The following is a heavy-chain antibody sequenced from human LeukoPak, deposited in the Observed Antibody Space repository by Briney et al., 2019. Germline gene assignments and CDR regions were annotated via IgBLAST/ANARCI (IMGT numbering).Heavy chain of an antibody. D-gene: IGHD3-22*01. V-gene: IGHV1-46*01. J-gene: IGHJ6*03. Sequence: GASVKVSCKASGYTFTGYYMHWVRQAPGQGLEWMGIINPSGGSTSYAQKFQGRVTMTRDMSTSTVYMELSSLRSEDTAVYYCARDPVVVIYYYYMDVWGKGTTVTVSS. CDR1: GYTFTGYY. CDR3: ARDPVVVIYYYYMDV. CDR2: INPSGGST.